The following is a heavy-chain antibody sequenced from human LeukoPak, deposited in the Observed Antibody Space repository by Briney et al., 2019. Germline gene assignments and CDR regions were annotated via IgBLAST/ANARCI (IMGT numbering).Heavy chain of an antibody. CDR2: ISYSGYT. CDR1: GGSVTSRTYY. D-gene: IGHD4-17*01. J-gene: IGHJ4*02. Sequence: SGTLSLTCTVSGGSVTSRTYYWSWIRQPPGKGLEWLGFISYSGYTKNNPSLESRITISVDTSRNQFSLKLSSVTAADTAVYYCARVNTVTAGVLWYFDYWGQGALVTVSS. CDR3: ARVNTVTAGVLWYFDY. V-gene: IGHV4-61*01.